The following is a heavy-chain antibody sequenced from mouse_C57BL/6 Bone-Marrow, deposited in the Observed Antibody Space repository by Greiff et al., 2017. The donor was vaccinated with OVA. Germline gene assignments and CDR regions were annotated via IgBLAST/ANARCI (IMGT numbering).Heavy chain of an antibody. V-gene: IGHV1-72*01. CDR3: ARSRDAYYSLTGYFDV. CDR2: IDPNSGGT. J-gene: IGHJ1*03. CDR1: GYTFTSYW. D-gene: IGHD2-12*01. Sequence: QVQLQQPGAELVKPGASVKLSCKASGYTFTSYWMNWVKQRPGRGLEWIGRIDPNSGGTKYNEKFKSKATLTVDKPSSTAYMQLSSLTSEDSAVYYCARSRDAYYSLTGYFDVWGTGTTVTVSS.